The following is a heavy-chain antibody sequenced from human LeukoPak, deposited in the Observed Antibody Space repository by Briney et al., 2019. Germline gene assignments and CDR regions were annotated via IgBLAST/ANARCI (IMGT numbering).Heavy chain of an antibody. D-gene: IGHD5-18*01. CDR2: IKQDGSEK. V-gene: IGHV3-7*01. J-gene: IGHJ4*02. Sequence: GGSLRLSCAASGFTFSRYWMSWVRQVPGKGLEWVANIKQDGSEKYYVDSVKGRFTISRDNSKNTLYLQMNSLRAEDTAVYYCARGRYSYADYWGQGTLVTVSS. CDR3: ARGRYSYADY. CDR1: GFTFSRYW.